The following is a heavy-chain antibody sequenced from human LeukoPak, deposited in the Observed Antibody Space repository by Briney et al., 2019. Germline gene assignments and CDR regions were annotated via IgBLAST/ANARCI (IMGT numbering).Heavy chain of an antibody. CDR2: ISSNGSHK. CDR1: GFTFSNYG. CDR3: AKDPGHCSGGSCYSILDY. J-gene: IGHJ4*02. Sequence: GGSLRLSCSASGFTFSNYGMHWVRQAPGKGLEWLAVISSNGSHKFYGDSVTGRFTISRDNSKNTLYLQMNSLRPEDTAVYYCAKDPGHCSGGSCYSILDYWGQGTLVTVSS. D-gene: IGHD2-15*01. V-gene: IGHV3-30*18.